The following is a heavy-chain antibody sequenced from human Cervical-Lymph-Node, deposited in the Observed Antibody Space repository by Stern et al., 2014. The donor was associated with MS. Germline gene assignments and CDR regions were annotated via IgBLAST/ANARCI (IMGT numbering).Heavy chain of an antibody. CDR3: AKGLFYGDYVSYY. Sequence: EVQLVESGGGLVQPGGPLSLSCAASGITLSSHAMTCVRPPPGTGLERVSAIRGTGGGTHHPDPAKGRLTVSCGNSPNTQYTQINSLTAEDTAVYYCAKGLFYGDYVSYYWGQGTLVTVSS. CDR2: IRGTGGGT. V-gene: IGHV3-23*04. D-gene: IGHD4-17*01. CDR1: GITLSSHA. J-gene: IGHJ4*02.